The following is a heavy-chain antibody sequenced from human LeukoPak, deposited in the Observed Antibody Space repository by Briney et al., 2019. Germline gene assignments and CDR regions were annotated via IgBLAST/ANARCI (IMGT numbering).Heavy chain of an antibody. J-gene: IGHJ3*01. CDR1: GGSISISSFY. V-gene: IGHV4-39*07. Sequence: SETLSLTCTVSGGSISISSFYWGWIRQPPGKGLEWLGSIYYSGSTYYNPSLKSRVTISVDTSKNQFSLKLSSVTAADTAVYYCARDGLGGGVWGQGTMVTVSS. D-gene: IGHD3-16*01. CDR3: ARDGLGGGV. CDR2: IYYSGST.